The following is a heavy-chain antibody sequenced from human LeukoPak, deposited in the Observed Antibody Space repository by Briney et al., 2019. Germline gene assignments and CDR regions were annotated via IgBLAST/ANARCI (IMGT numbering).Heavy chain of an antibody. Sequence: SETLSLTCTVSGGSISSGDYYWSWIRQPPGKGLEWIGYIYYSGSTYYNPSLKSRVTISVDTFKNQFSLKLSSVTAADTAVYYCARAVAGYYYAMDVWGQGTTVTVSS. CDR1: GGSISSGDYY. J-gene: IGHJ6*02. CDR3: ARAVAGYYYAMDV. D-gene: IGHD4-23*01. V-gene: IGHV4-30-4*01. CDR2: IYYSGST.